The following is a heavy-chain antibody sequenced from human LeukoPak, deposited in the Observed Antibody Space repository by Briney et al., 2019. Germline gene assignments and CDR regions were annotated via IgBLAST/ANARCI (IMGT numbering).Heavy chain of an antibody. J-gene: IGHJ4*02. D-gene: IGHD3-10*01. CDR1: GFNFSDHG. CDR2: ISHDGSHT. Sequence: GGSLRLSCAASGFNFSDHGIHWVRQAPGKGLDWVAVISHDGSHTYYGESAKGRFTISRGNAKNTLYLQMNSLRAVDTAVYYCARAANPMVRGVTPDYWGQGTLVTVSS. V-gene: IGHV3-30*03. CDR3: ARAANPMVRGVTPDY.